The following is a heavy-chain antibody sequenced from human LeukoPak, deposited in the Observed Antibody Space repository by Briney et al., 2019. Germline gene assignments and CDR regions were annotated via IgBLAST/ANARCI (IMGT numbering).Heavy chain of an antibody. CDR1: GFTFSDYY. Sequence: PGGSLRLSCAASGFTFSDYYMSWIRQAPGKGLQWVSYISSSSSYTNYADSVKGRFTISRDNAKNSLYLQMNSLRAEDTAVYYCARGPAGIAEAGSPGYFQHWGQGTLVTVSS. V-gene: IGHV3-11*05. D-gene: IGHD6-19*01. J-gene: IGHJ1*01. CDR3: ARGPAGIAEAGSPGYFQH. CDR2: ISSSSSYT.